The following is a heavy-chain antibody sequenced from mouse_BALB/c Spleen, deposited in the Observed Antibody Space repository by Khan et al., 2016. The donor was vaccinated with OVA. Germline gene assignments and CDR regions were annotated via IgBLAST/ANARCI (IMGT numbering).Heavy chain of an antibody. V-gene: IGHV1-26*01. D-gene: IGHD2-14*01. J-gene: IGHJ3*01. CDR3: VRGYDFFVY. CDR2: VNPNNGGT. Sequence: EVQLQESGPDLVKPGASVNISCKASGYSFTLYYMHWVRQSHGKSLECIGRVNPNNGGTSYNQKFKGKAILTVDKSSTTAYMELRSLTSEDSAVYSCVRGYDFFVYWGQGTLVTVSA. CDR1: GYSFTLYY.